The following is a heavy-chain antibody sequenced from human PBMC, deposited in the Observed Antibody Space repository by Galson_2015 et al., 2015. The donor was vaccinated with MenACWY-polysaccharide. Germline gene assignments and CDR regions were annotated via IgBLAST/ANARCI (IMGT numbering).Heavy chain of an antibody. CDR2: ISYDGSNK. J-gene: IGHJ6*02. V-gene: IGHV3-30*18. D-gene: IGHD3-3*01. CDR1: GFTFSSYG. CDR3: AKDHGDFWSGYYSWDLGYYGMDV. Sequence: SLRLSCAASGFTFSSYGMHWVRQAPGKGLEWVAVISYDGSNKYYADSVKGRFTISRDNSKNTLYLQMNSLRAEDTAVYYCAKDHGDFWSGYYSWDLGYYGMDVWGQGTTVTVSS.